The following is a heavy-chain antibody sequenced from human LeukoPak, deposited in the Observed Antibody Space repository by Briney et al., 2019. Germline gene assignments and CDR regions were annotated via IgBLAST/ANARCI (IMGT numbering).Heavy chain of an antibody. Sequence: PGGSLRLSCAASGLTFSSSGMHWVRQSPGKGLEWVAFIRSDGSKKSYADSVKGRFIISRDNSNNMVYLQMGSLRGEDTAVYYCAREPFWSGYYSNLHFDYWGQGTLVTVSS. CDR1: GLTFSSSG. V-gene: IGHV3-30*02. CDR2: IRSDGSKK. CDR3: AREPFWSGYYSNLHFDY. J-gene: IGHJ4*02. D-gene: IGHD3-3*01.